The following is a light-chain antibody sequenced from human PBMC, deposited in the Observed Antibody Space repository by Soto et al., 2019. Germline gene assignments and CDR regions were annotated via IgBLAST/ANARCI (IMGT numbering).Light chain of an antibody. V-gene: IGKV3-20*01. J-gene: IGKJ1*01. Sequence: EIVLTQYTDTLSLSPGERATLSCRASQSVSSSWSAWYQQKPGQAPRLLIYGASSRATGVPDRFSGGGSVTDFTLSITRLEPEDSAVFYCQQYGGPPWAFGQGTKWISN. CDR1: QSVSSSW. CDR3: QQYGGPPWA. CDR2: GAS.